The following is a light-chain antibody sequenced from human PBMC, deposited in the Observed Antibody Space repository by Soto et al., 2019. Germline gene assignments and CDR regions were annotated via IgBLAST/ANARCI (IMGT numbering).Light chain of an antibody. CDR2: DAS. CDR3: QQRSTWPAIT. CDR1: QGVSGY. V-gene: IGKV3-11*01. J-gene: IGKJ5*01. Sequence: EIVLTQSPATLSLSPGEIATLSCRASQGVSGYLAWYQQKSGQAPRLLLYDASTRATGSPARLSGSGSGTDFTLPISSLEPEDFAIYYCQQRSTWPAITFGQGTRLEIK.